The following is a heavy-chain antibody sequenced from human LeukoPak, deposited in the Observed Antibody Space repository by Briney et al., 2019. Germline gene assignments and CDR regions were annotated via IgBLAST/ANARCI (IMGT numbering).Heavy chain of an antibody. J-gene: IGHJ4*02. D-gene: IGHD3-10*01. V-gene: IGHV4-34*01. CDR3: ARRDFYGSGRSFDS. CDR1: GGSFSGYY. CDR2: VNHSGST. Sequence: SETLSLTCAVYGGSFSGYYWNWIRQPPGKGLEWIGEVNHSGSTNYNPSLKSRVTISVDTSKNQFSLKVRSETAADTAVYYCARRDFYGSGRSFDSWGQGNLVTVSS.